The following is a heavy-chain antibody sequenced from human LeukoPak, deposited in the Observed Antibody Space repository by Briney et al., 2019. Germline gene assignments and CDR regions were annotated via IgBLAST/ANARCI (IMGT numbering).Heavy chain of an antibody. CDR3: AKVNVAANFDY. CDR2: ISGSGGST. D-gene: IGHD5-12*01. V-gene: IGHV3-23*01. Sequence: GGSLRLSCAASGFTFSSYAMSWVRQAPGKGLEWVSAISGSGGSTYYADSVRGRFTISRDNSKNTLYLQMNSLRAEDPAVYYCAKVNVAANFDYWGQGTLVTVSS. CDR1: GFTFSSYA. J-gene: IGHJ4*02.